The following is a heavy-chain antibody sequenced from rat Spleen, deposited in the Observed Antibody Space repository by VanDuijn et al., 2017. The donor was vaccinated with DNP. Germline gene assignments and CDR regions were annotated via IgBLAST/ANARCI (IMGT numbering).Heavy chain of an antibody. CDR2: ISSGGGT. D-gene: IGHD1-11*01. V-gene: IGHV2S12*01. CDR1: GFSLTTNS. CDR3: ARSGRGALDY. Sequence: QVQLKESGPGLVQPSQTLSLTCTVSGFSLTTNSVTWVRQPPGKGLEWIAVISSGGGTYYNSALKSRLSISRDTSKSQVFLKMNSLQTEDTAMYFCARSGRGALDYWGQGVMVTVSS. J-gene: IGHJ2*01.